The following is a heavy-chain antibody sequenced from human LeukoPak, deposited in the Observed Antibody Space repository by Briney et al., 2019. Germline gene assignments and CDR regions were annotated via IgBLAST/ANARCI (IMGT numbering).Heavy chain of an antibody. D-gene: IGHD6-13*01. V-gene: IGHV3-23*01. J-gene: IGHJ4*02. CDR2: IDTSGST. Sequence: PGGSLRLSCAGSGFTFSSYPMTWVRQAPGKGLDWVSTIDTSGSTDYADSLKGPFTISRDNSKNTLYLQMNSLRAEDTAVYFCAKYSRPSSRVFDYWGQGTLATVSP. CDR3: AKYSRPSSRVFDY. CDR1: GFTFSSYP.